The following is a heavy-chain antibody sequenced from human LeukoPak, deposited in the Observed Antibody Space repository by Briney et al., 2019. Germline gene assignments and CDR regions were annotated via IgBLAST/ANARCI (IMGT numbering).Heavy chain of an antibody. J-gene: IGHJ4*02. CDR1: GYTFTSYG. CDR2: ISAYSGNT. V-gene: IGHV1-18*01. CDR3: ARDLDCSSTSCYGY. D-gene: IGHD2-2*01. Sequence: ASVKVSCNASGYTFTSYGISWVRQAPGQGLEWMGWISAYSGNTNYAQKLQGRVTMTTDTTTSTAYMELRSLRSDDTAVYYCARDLDCSSTSCYGYWGQGTLVTVSS.